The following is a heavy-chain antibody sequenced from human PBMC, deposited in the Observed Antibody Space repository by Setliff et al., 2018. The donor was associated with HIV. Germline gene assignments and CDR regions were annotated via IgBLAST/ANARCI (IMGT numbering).Heavy chain of an antibody. V-gene: IGHV1-69*05. Sequence: GASVKVSCKASGGTFKNFAINWVRQAPGQGLEWMGGIIPISGTAVYAQNFRGRVTVATDDSTNTAYMEISSLKSDDTAVYFFARVGGIELWNQAYFDYWGQGTLVTVSS. CDR2: IIPISGTA. CDR1: GGTFKNFA. D-gene: IGHD1-1*01. J-gene: IGHJ4*02. CDR3: ARVGGIELWNQAYFDY.